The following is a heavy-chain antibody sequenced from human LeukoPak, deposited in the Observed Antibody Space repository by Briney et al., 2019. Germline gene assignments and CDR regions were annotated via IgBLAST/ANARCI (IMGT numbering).Heavy chain of an antibody. Sequence: PSETLSLTCTVSGGSISSYYWSWIRQPPGKGLECLGYIYNSGSTNYNPSLKSRVSISVDTSKNQFSLKLSSVTAADTAVYYCARSAIDAFDIWGQGTMVTVSS. D-gene: IGHD6-25*01. CDR3: ARSAIDAFDI. V-gene: IGHV4-59*08. CDR2: IYNSGST. J-gene: IGHJ3*02. CDR1: GGSISSYY.